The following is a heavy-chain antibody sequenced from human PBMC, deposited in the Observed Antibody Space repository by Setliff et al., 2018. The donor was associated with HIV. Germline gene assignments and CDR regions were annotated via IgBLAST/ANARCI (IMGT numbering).Heavy chain of an antibody. D-gene: IGHD3-22*01. CDR2: IYHSGST. Sequence: SETLSLTCTVSGYSISSDYYWGWIRQPPGKGLEWIGNIYHSGSTYYNPSLKSRVTISVDTSKNQFSLKLSSVTAADTAVYYCARWPPRRSSDYDQEYYFDYWGQGTLVTVSS. V-gene: IGHV4-38-2*02. J-gene: IGHJ4*02. CDR3: ARWPPRRSSDYDQEYYFDY. CDR1: GYSISSDYY.